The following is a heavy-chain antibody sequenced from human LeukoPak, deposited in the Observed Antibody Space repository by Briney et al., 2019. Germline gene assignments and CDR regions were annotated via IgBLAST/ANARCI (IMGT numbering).Heavy chain of an antibody. CDR2: IRYDGSNK. CDR1: GFTFSSYG. CDR3: ANEYCSSTSCYFGEDY. Sequence: GGSLRLSCAASGFTFSSYGMHWVRQAPGKGLEWVAFIRYDGSNKYYADSVKSRFTISRDNSKNTLYLQMNSLRAEDTAVYYCANEYCSSTSCYFGEDYWGQGTLVTVSS. D-gene: IGHD2-2*01. J-gene: IGHJ4*02. V-gene: IGHV3-30*02.